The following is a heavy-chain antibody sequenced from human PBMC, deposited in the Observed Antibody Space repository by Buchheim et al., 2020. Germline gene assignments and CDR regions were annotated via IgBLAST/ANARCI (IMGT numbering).Heavy chain of an antibody. CDR1: GFTFSSYA. CDR3: ARDRLGGGF. CDR2: ISSGTTTI. D-gene: IGHD6-25*01. V-gene: IGHV3-48*02. J-gene: IGHJ4*02. Sequence: EIQLVESGGDLVQPGGSLRLSCAASGFTFSSYAMNWVRQGPGKGLEWIAYISSGTTTIYYADSVEGRFTVSRDNDRNSLYLQMDSLRDEDTAVYYCARDRLGGGFWGQGTL.